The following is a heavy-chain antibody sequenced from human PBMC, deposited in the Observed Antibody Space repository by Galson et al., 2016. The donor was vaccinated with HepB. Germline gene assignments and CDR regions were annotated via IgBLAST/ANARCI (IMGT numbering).Heavy chain of an antibody. CDR3: ARGDCSNGVCYFDY. CDR1: GGSFSDYYY. V-gene: IGHV4-34*01. Sequence: ETLSLTCAVYGGSFSDYYYWSWIRQAPGKGLEWIGEISHSATTNYSPSLKSRVTLSVDTAKSQFSLQLTSVTAADAAFYYCARGDCSNGVCYFDYWGQGLLVAVSS. CDR2: ISHSATT. J-gene: IGHJ4*02. D-gene: IGHD4-11*01.